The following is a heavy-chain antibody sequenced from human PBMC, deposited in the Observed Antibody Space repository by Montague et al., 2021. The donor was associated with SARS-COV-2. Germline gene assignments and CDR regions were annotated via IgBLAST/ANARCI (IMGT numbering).Heavy chain of an antibody. CDR2: IYYGGGT. V-gene: IGHV4-39*02. D-gene: IGHD3-22*01. CDR1: GASISSRNYY. J-gene: IGHJ4*02. CDR3: ATNEADDNSGFPG. Sequence: SETLSLTCTVSGASISSRNYYWDWIRQPPGNGLEWIGSIYYGGGTYYXPSLKSRVTISVDTSKNHFSLKLSSVTAADTALYFCATNEADDNSGFPGWGQGTLVTVSS.